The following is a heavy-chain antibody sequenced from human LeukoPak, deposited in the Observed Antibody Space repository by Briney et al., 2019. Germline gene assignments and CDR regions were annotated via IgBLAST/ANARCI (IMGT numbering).Heavy chain of an antibody. D-gene: IGHD6-19*01. Sequence: PGGSLRLSCTASGFTFTDYYMTWIRQAPGKGLEWVSYISGVASDIFYADSVKGRFTISRDNAKNSVYLQMNSLRAEDTAVYYCARDLRAGTIYYYYYYGMDVWGQGTTVTVSS. V-gene: IGHV3-11*01. CDR2: ISGVASDI. CDR3: ARDLRAGTIYYYYYYGMDV. J-gene: IGHJ6*02. CDR1: GFTFTDYY.